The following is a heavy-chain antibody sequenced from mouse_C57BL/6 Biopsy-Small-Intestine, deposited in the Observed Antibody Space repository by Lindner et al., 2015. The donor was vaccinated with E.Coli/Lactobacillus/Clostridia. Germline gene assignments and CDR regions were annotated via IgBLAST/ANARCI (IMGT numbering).Heavy chain of an antibody. CDR3: ARERLPGDAMDY. V-gene: IGHV1-63*01. Sequence: VQLQESGAELVRPGTSVKMSCKASGYTFTNYWIGWAKQRPGHGLEWIGDIYPGSGYTNYNEKFKGKATLTADKSSSTAYMQFSSLTSEDSAIYYCARERLPGDAMDYWGQGTSVTVSS. CDR1: GYTFTNYW. J-gene: IGHJ4*01. D-gene: IGHD2-4*01. CDR2: IYPGSGYT.